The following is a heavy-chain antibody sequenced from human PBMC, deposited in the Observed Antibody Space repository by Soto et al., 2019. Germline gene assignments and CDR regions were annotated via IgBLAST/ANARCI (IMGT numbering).Heavy chain of an antibody. Sequence: QEQLVESGGGVVQPGTSLRLSCAVPGGIFHGYGMHWVRQAPGKGLEWVAIIRFDGSNEEYADSVKGRFTISRDNSKNTLYLQMNTLRAEDTAVYYCARDEIGGTVFRGYLDYWGRGTVVTVSS. J-gene: IGHJ4*02. D-gene: IGHD1-7*01. CDR3: ARDEIGGTVFRGYLDY. CDR2: IRFDGSNE. V-gene: IGHV3-33*01. CDR1: GGIFHGYG.